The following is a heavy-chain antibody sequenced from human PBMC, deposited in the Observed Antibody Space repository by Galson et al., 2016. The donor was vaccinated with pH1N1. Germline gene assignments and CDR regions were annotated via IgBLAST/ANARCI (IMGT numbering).Heavy chain of an antibody. J-gene: IGHJ4*02. D-gene: IGHD2-15*01. V-gene: IGHV3-7*01. CDR2: INQDGSVK. Sequence: SLRLSCAASGFSLSTFWMTWVRQAPGKGLEWVANINQDGSVKYYLDSVKGRFTISRDNAKHSLYLQMDSLRPEDTAVYYFAKAIAQADSYWGQGTLVTVSS. CDR3: AKAIAQADSY. CDR1: GFSLSTFW.